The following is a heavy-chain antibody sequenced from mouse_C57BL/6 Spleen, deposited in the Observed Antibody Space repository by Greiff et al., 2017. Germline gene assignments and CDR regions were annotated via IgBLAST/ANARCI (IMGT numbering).Heavy chain of an antibody. CDR3: ARQLGTGYFDV. CDR1: GFTFSDYG. J-gene: IGHJ1*03. D-gene: IGHD4-1*01. CDR2: ISNLAYSI. V-gene: IGHV5-15*01. Sequence: EVQGVESGGGLVQPGGSLKLSCAASGFTFSDYGMAWVRQAPRKGPEWVAFISNLAYSIYYADTVTGRFTISRENAKNTLYLDMSSLRSEDTAMYYCARQLGTGYFDVWGTGTTVTVSS.